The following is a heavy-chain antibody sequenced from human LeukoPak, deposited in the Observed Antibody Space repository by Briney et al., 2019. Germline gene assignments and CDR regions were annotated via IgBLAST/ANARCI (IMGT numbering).Heavy chain of an antibody. CDR2: ISGSGGST. Sequence: QSGGSLRLSCAASGFTFSSYAMSWVRQAPGKGLEWVSGISGSGGSTYYADSVKGRFTISRDNSKNRLYLQMNSLRAEDTAVYYCAKRPRGNYLDPVDYWGQGTLVTVSS. CDR1: GFTFSSYA. D-gene: IGHD3-10*01. CDR3: AKRPRGNYLDPVDY. J-gene: IGHJ4*02. V-gene: IGHV3-23*01.